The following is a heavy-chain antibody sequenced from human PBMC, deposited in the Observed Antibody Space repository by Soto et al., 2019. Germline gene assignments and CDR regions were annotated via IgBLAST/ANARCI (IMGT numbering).Heavy chain of an antibody. CDR1: GGSVNSGNTD. D-gene: IGHD1-1*01. V-gene: IGHV4-34*01. CDR2: MSHSGGT. CDR3: ALVERGTATTVVDAFDI. J-gene: IGHJ3*02. Sequence: VQLQHWGAGLLKPSETLSLQCAVYGGSVNSGNTDWSWIRQPPGKGLEWIGKMSHSGGTHFNPSLKSRVTISVDTSKNQCCLKMSSVTAADTALYYCALVERGTATTVVDAFDIWGPGTLVTVSS.